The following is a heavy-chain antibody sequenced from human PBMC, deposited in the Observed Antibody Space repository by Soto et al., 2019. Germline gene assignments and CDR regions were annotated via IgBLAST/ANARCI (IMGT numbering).Heavy chain of an antibody. CDR3: QGVHWWYAASLSRWLSYSGVDV. J-gene: IGHJ6*01. CDR1: GFTFSNAW. Sequence: GVLRLSCAASGFTFSNAWMSWGGQAPGKGLEWVGRIRSKIDGGTADYPAPLKGRFTISRDDSENTPYLQMISHKTEDTAGDYCQGVHWWYAASLSRWLSYSGVDVWGEGTTV. D-gene: IGHD2-8*02. V-gene: IGHV3-15*01. CDR2: IRSKIDGGTA.